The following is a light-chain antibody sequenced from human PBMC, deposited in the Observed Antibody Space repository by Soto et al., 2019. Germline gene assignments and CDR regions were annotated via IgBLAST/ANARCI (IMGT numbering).Light chain of an antibody. CDR2: EV. CDR3: SSYTSSTTLV. J-gene: IGLJ2*01. V-gene: IGLV2-14*01. Sequence: QSVLTQPASVSGSPGQSITISCTGTSSDVGGYNYVSWYQQHPGKAPKLMIYEVNWPSGVSNRFSGSKSGNTASLTISGLQAEDEADYYCSSYTSSTTLVFGGGTKLTVL. CDR1: SSDVGGYNY.